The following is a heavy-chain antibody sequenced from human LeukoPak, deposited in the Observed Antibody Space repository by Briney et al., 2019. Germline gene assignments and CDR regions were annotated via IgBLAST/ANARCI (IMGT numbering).Heavy chain of an antibody. D-gene: IGHD3-9*01. CDR2: TYYRSKWYN. J-gene: IGHJ3*02. CDR1: GDSVPSYSAA. Sequence: SQTLSLTCAISGDSVPSYSAAWNWIRQSPSRGLEWLGRTYYRSKWYNDYAVSVKGRITINPDTSKNQFSLQLNSVTPEDTAVYYCARELDILTVVYAFDIWGQGTMVTVSS. CDR3: ARELDILTVVYAFDI. V-gene: IGHV6-1*01.